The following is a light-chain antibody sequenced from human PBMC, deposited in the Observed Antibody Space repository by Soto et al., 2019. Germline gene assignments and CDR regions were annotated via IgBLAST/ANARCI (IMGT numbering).Light chain of an antibody. CDR1: QSVRSN. V-gene: IGKV3-15*01. J-gene: IGKJ5*01. Sequence: DIVMTQSPATLSVSPGDRATLSCRASQSVRSNLAWYQHKPGQAPRLLIYGASTRATGIPARFSGSGSGTEFTLTISSPQSEDFAVYYCKQYNNWPPITFGQGTRLEIK. CDR3: KQYNNWPPIT. CDR2: GAS.